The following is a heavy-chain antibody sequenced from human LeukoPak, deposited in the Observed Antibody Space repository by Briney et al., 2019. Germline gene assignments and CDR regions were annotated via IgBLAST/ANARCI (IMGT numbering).Heavy chain of an antibody. CDR1: GFTFSSYS. J-gene: IGHJ6*03. V-gene: IGHV3-21*01. CDR2: ISSSSSYI. Sequence: GGSLRLSCAASGFTFSSYSMNWVRRAPGKGLEWVSSISSSSSYIYYADSVKGRFTISRDNAKNSLYLQMNSLRAEDTAVYYCARVITMVRGVIISYYYYYMDVWGKGTTVTISS. CDR3: ARVITMVRGVIISYYYYYMDV. D-gene: IGHD3-10*01.